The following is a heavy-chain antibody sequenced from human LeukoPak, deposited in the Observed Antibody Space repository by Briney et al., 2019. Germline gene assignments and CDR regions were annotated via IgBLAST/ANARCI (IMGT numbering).Heavy chain of an antibody. V-gene: IGHV1-2*02. CDR3: ARFDDYGDYSRAFDI. CDR1: GYTFTGYY. Sequence: ASVKVSCKASGYTFTGYYMHWVRQAPGQGLEWMGWINPNSGGTNYAQKFQGRVTMTRDTSISKAYMELSRLRSDDTAVYYCARFDDYGDYSRAFDIWGQGTMVTVSS. J-gene: IGHJ3*02. D-gene: IGHD4-17*01. CDR2: INPNSGGT.